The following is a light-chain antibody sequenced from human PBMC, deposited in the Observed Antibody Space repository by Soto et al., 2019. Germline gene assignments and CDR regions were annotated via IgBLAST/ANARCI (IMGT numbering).Light chain of an antibody. Sequence: DIQMTQSPSSLSSSVGDRVTITCRASQGISNYLAWYKQKPGKVPKLLIYAASTLQSGVPSRFSGSGSGTDFTLTISSLQPEDVTTYYCQKYLSALWTFGQGTKVDIK. V-gene: IGKV1-27*01. CDR3: QKYLSALWT. CDR1: QGISNY. J-gene: IGKJ1*01. CDR2: AAS.